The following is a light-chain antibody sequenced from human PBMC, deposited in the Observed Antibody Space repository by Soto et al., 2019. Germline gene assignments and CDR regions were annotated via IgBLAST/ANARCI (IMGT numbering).Light chain of an antibody. CDR3: QQYCSAPRT. Sequence: IVLTQSPGTLSLSPGERATLSCRASQNVGSRYLAWYQQKPGQAPRLLIYGTSNRATGIPDRFSGSGSGTDFSLTISSLEPGDLAVYYFQQYCSAPRTVGQGTKVDSK. CDR1: QNVGSRY. CDR2: GTS. V-gene: IGKV3-20*01. J-gene: IGKJ1*01.